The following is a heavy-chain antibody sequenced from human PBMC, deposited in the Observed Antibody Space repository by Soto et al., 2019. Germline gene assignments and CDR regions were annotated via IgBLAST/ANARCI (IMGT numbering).Heavy chain of an antibody. J-gene: IGHJ5*02. Sequence: QVQLVQSGAEVKKPGASVKVSCKASGYTFTSYGISWVRQAPGQGLEWMGWISAYNGNTNYAQKLQGRVTMTTDTSTSTAYMELRSLRSDDTAVYYCARAPGPGGKLELRGICWFDPWGQGTLVTVSS. CDR1: GYTFTSYG. V-gene: IGHV1-18*01. CDR2: ISAYNGNT. CDR3: ARAPGPGGKLELRGICWFDP. D-gene: IGHD1-7*01.